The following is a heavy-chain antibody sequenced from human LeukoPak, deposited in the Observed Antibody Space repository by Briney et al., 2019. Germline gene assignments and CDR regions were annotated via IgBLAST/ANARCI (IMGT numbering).Heavy chain of an antibody. Sequence: ASVEVSCKASGYTFTSYDINWVRQAPGQGLEWMGWMNPNSGNTGYAQKFQGRVTMTRNTSISTAYMELSSLRSEDTAVYYCARGIKGRIDIVATIWFDPWGQGTLVTVSS. CDR1: GYTFTSYD. CDR2: MNPNSGNT. D-gene: IGHD5-12*01. J-gene: IGHJ5*02. V-gene: IGHV1-8*01. CDR3: ARGIKGRIDIVATIWFDP.